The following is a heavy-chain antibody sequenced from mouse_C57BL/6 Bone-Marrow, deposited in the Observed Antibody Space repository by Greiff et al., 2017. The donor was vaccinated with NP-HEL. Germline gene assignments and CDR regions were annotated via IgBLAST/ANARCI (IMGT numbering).Heavy chain of an antibody. CDR2: IYPGSGST. J-gene: IGHJ2*01. Sequence: LVESGAELVKPGASVKMSCKASGYTFTSYWITWVKQRPGQGLEWIGDIYPGSGSTNYNEKFKSKATLTVDTSSSTAYMQLSSLTSEDSAVYYCARGTTVVAYYFDYWGQGTTLTVSS. V-gene: IGHV1-55*01. CDR1: GYTFTSYW. D-gene: IGHD1-1*01. CDR3: ARGTTVVAYYFDY.